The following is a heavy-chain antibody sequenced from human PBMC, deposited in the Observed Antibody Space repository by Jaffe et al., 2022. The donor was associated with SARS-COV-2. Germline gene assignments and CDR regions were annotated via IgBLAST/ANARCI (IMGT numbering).Heavy chain of an antibody. J-gene: IGHJ6*03. D-gene: IGHD3-10*01. V-gene: IGHV3-21*01. CDR3: ASALARGQYYSYMDV. CDR1: GFTFSTSD. Sequence: EVQLVESGGGLVKPGGSLRLSCAASGFTFSTSDMNWVRQAPGKGLEWVSIISSTTAYMFYADSVKGRFTISRDNARNSLYLQMNSLRAEDTAVYYCASALARGQYYSYMDVWGKGTTVTVSS. CDR2: ISSTTAYM.